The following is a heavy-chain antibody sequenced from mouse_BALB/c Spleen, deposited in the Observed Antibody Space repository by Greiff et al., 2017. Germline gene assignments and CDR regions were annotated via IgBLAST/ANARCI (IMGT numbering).Heavy chain of an antibody. CDR3: ARLPFDY. Sequence: VKLQESGPGLVAPSHTLSITCTASGFSFTSYGVHWVRQPPGKGLEWLGVIWAGGSTNYNSALMSRLSISKDNSKSQVFLKMNSLQTDDTAMYYCARLPFDYWGQGTTLTVSS. J-gene: IGHJ2*01. V-gene: IGHV2-9*02. CDR2: IWAGGST. CDR1: GFSFTSYG.